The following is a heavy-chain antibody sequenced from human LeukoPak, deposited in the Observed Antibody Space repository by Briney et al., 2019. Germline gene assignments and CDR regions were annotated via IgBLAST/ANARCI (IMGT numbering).Heavy chain of an antibody. D-gene: IGHD3-22*01. Sequence: ASVKVSCKASGYTFTSYGISWVRQAPGQGLEWMGWISAYNGNTNYAQKLQGRVTMTTDTSTSTAYMELRSLRSDDTAVYYCARGYDSSGYYQDFDYWGQGTLVTVSS. CDR3: ARGYDSSGYYQDFDY. CDR1: GYTFTSYG. V-gene: IGHV1-18*01. CDR2: ISAYNGNT. J-gene: IGHJ4*02.